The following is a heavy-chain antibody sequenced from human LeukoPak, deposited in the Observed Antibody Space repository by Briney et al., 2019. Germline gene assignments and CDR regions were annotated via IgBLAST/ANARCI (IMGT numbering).Heavy chain of an antibody. V-gene: IGHV4-30-2*01. CDR2: IYHSGST. CDR3: ARGGYYYYGSGSYEHYYGMDV. D-gene: IGHD3-10*01. CDR1: GGSISSGGYS. Sequence: PSETLSLTCAVSGGSISSGGYSWSWIRQPPGKGLEWIGYIYHSGSTYYNPSLKSRVTISVDRSKNQFSLKLSSVTAADTAVYYCARGGYYYYGSGSYEHYYGMDVWGQGTTVTVSS. J-gene: IGHJ6*02.